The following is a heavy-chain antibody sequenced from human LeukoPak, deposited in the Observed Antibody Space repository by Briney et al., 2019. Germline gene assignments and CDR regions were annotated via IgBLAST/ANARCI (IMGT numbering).Heavy chain of an antibody. CDR1: GGSISSSSYY. D-gene: IGHD6-13*01. CDR3: ARTPGGGSWYEFNY. V-gene: IGHV4-39*01. J-gene: IGHJ4*02. CDR2: IYYSGST. Sequence: SETLSLTCTVSGGSISSSSYYWGWIRQPPGKRLEWIGSIYYSGSTYYNPSLKSRVTISVDTSKNQFSLKLSSVTAADTAVYYCARTPGGGSWYEFNYWGQGTLVTVSS.